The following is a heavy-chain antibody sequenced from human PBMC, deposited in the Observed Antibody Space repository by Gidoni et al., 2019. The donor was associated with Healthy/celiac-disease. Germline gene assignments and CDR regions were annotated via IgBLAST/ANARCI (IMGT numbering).Heavy chain of an antibody. D-gene: IGHD5-12*01. CDR2: MNPNSGNT. CDR1: GYTFTSYD. Sequence: QVQLVQSGAEVKKPGASVKVSCKASGYTFTSYDINWWRQATGQGLEWMGWMNPNSGNTGYAQKFQGRVTMTRNTSISTAYMELSSLRSEDTAVYYCARGPRIVATLGNWFDPWGQGTLVTVSS. CDR3: ARGPRIVATLGNWFDP. J-gene: IGHJ5*02. V-gene: IGHV1-8*01.